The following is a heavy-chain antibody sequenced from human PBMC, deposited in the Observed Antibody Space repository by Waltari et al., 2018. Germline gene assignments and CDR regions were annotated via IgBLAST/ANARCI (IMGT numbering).Heavy chain of an antibody. CDR2: INHSGST. D-gene: IGHD5-18*01. CDR3: ARDGNTAMAIDY. CDR1: GGSLRGYS. Sequence: QVQLQQWGAGLLKPSETLPLTCAVYGGSLRGYSWIVLRQPPGKGLEWIGEINHSGSTNYNPSLKSRATISVDTSKNQFSLKLSSVTAADTAVYYCARDGNTAMAIDYWGQGTLVTVSS. V-gene: IGHV4-34*01. J-gene: IGHJ4*02.